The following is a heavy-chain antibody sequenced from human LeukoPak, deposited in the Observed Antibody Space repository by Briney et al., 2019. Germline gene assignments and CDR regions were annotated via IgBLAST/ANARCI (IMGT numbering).Heavy chain of an antibody. CDR3: AKRGTEGSSYPFDY. J-gene: IGHJ4*02. Sequence: GGSLRLSCAASGFTFSSYAMSWVRQAPGKGLEWVSAISGSGGSAYYADSVKGRFTISRDNSKNTLYLQMNSLRAEDTAVYYCAKRGTEGSSYPFDYWGQGTLVTVSS. CDR1: GFTFSSYA. V-gene: IGHV3-23*01. CDR2: ISGSGGSA. D-gene: IGHD6-13*01.